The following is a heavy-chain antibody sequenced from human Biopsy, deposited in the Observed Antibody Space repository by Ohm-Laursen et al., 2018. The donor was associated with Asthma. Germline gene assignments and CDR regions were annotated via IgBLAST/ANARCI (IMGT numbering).Heavy chain of an antibody. CDR2: IYYTGTT. CDR1: GGSISGFY. D-gene: IGHD3-3*01. CDR3: ARDFGGWYYFDN. V-gene: IGHV4-59*01. J-gene: IGHJ4*02. Sequence: GTLSLACTVSGGSISGFYWSWIRQPPGKGLEWIGYIYYTGTTNYNPSLKSRVSISVDTSKNQFSLKLTSVTAADTAVYYCARDFGGWYYFDNWGQGSLVTVSS.